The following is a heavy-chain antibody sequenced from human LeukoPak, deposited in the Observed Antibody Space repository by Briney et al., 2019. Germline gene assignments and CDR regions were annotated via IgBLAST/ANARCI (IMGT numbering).Heavy chain of an antibody. CDR2: ITNSGSTI. V-gene: IGHV3-11*01. J-gene: IGHJ6*02. CDR1: GFTFSDYN. D-gene: IGHD3-9*01. Sequence: GGSLRLSCAASGFTFSDYNMNWVRQAPGKGLEWVSYITNSGSTIHYADSVKGRFTISRDNAKNSLYLQMNSLRAEDTAVYYCARSIGLTGGGVDVWGQGTTVTVSS. CDR3: ARSIGLTGGGVDV.